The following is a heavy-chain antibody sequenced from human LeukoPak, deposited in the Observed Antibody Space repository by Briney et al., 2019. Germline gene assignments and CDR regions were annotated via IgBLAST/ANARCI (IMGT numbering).Heavy chain of an antibody. J-gene: IGHJ5*02. Sequence: PGESLKISCKGSGYSFTSYWIGWVRQMPGKGLEWMGINYPGDSDTTYSPSFQGQVTISADKPISTAYLQWSSLKASDTAMYYCARQTEQWLVRGEPFDPWGQGTLVTVPS. CDR2: NYPGDSDT. V-gene: IGHV5-51*01. CDR1: GYSFTSYW. D-gene: IGHD6-19*01. CDR3: ARQTEQWLVRGEPFDP.